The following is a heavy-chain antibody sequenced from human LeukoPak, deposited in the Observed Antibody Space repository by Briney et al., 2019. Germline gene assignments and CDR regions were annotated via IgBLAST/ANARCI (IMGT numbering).Heavy chain of an antibody. J-gene: IGHJ6*03. CDR3: ARHRKDNIAAAGLYYYYMDV. Sequence: GESLKISCKGSGYSFTSYWIGWVRQMPGKGLEWMGIIYPGDSDTRYSPSFQGQVTISADKSISTAYLQWSSLKASDTAMYYCARHRKDNIAAAGLYYYYMDVWGKGTTVTISS. D-gene: IGHD6-13*01. CDR1: GYSFTSYW. CDR2: IYPGDSDT. V-gene: IGHV5-51*01.